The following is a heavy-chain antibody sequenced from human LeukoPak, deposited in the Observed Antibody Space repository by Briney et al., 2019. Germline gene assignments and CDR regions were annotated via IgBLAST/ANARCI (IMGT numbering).Heavy chain of an antibody. V-gene: IGHV5-10-1*01. CDR2: IDPSDSYT. D-gene: IGHD2-21*02. Sequence: GESLKISCKGSGYSFTSYWISWVRQMPGKGLEWMGRIDPSDSYTNYSPSFQGHVTISADKSISTAYLQWSSLKASDTAMYYCARTYRGGDCYYRYFDYWGQGTLVTVSS. CDR3: ARTYRGGDCYYRYFDY. CDR1: GYSFTSYW. J-gene: IGHJ4*02.